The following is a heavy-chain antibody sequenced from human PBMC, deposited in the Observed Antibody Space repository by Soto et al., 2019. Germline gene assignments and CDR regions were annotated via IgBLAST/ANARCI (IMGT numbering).Heavy chain of an antibody. CDR3: ARDQMGLIAGQNYYYYYGMDV. Sequence: GGSLRLSCAASGFTFSSYSMNWVRQAPGKGLEWVSSISSSSSYIYYADSVKGRFTISRDNAKNSLYLQMNSLRAEDTAVYYCARDQMGLIAGQNYYYYYGMDVWGQGTTVTVSS. CDR2: ISSSSSYI. J-gene: IGHJ6*02. D-gene: IGHD6-13*01. V-gene: IGHV3-21*01. CDR1: GFTFSSYS.